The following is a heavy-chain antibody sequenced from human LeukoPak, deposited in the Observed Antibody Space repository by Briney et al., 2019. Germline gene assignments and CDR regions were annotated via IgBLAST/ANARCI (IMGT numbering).Heavy chain of an antibody. CDR3: ARVGDYYDSSGYYDY. Sequence: ASVKVSCKASEYTFTGYYMHWVRQAPGQGLEWMGWINPNSGGTNYALKFQGRVTMTRDTSISTAYMELSRLRSDDTAVYYCARVGDYYDSSGYYDYWGQGTLVTVSS. CDR2: INPNSGGT. D-gene: IGHD3-22*01. CDR1: EYTFTGYY. V-gene: IGHV1-2*02. J-gene: IGHJ4*02.